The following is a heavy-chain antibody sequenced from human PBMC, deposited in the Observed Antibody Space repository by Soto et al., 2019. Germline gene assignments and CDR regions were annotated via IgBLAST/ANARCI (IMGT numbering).Heavy chain of an antibody. CDR3: AREGEMPYYYYGLDV. CDR2: ISGYDGHT. J-gene: IGHJ6*02. D-gene: IGHD3-16*01. Sequence: QVQLVQSGAEVRKPGASVKVSCKASGYTFTTYGITWVRQAPGQGLEWMGWISGYDGHTKYAQKFQGRIIMTTDTSTSTDYMDLRSLRSDATAVYYCAREGEMPYYYYGLDVWGQGTTVTVSS. V-gene: IGHV1-18*01. CDR1: GYTFTTYG.